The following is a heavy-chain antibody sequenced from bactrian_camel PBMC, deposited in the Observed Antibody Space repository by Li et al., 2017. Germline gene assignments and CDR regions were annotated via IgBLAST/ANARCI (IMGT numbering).Heavy chain of an antibody. CDR1: GLSLDIYW. V-gene: IGHV3S1*01. J-gene: IGHJ4*01. CDR2: INSRFIT. CDR3: LVGFDY. Sequence: HVQLVESGGGLVQPGGSLRLSCAASGLSLDIYWMYWVRQAPGKGLEWVSDINSRFITDYPNSVKGRFTISRDNAKNTVYLQLNSLTSDDTGMYFCLVGFDYWGRGTQVTVS. D-gene: IGHD5*01.